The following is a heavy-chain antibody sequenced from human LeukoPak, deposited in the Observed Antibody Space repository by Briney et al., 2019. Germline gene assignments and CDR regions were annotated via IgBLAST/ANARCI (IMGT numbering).Heavy chain of an antibody. V-gene: IGHV5-51*01. CDR2: IYPVDSDT. CDR3: ARVGPYTAAIWFDP. CDR1: GYSFTSYW. D-gene: IGHD5-18*01. J-gene: IGHJ5*02. Sequence: GESLKISCKGSGYSFTSYWIGWGRQMPGKGLEWRGIIYPVDSDTRYRPSFQGQVTISADKSISTAYLQWSSLKASDTAMYYCARVGPYTAAIWFDPWGQGTLVTVSS.